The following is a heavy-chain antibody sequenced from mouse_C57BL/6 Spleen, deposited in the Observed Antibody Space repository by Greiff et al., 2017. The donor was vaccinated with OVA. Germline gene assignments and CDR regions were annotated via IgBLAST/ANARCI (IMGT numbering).Heavy chain of an antibody. CDR1: GFPFSSYA. V-gene: IGHV5-9-1*02. CDR2: ISSGGDYI. CDR3: TRDRLRDAMDY. J-gene: IGHJ4*01. Sequence: EVKLMESGEGLVKPGGSLKLSCAASGFPFSSYAMSWVRQTPEKRLEWVAYISSGGDYIYYADTVKGRFIISRDNARNTLYLQMSSLKSEDTAMYYCTRDRLRDAMDYWGQGTSVTVSS.